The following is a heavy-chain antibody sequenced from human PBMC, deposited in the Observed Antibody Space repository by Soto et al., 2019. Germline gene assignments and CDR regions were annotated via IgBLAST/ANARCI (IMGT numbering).Heavy chain of an antibody. D-gene: IGHD6-13*01. CDR3: ARVSATGTRWFDS. CDR1: GGSISSSSYY. V-gene: IGHV4-39*07. CDR2: INHSGST. Sequence: PSETLSLTCTVSGGSISSSSYYWGWIRQPPGKGLEWIGEINHSGSTNYNPSLKSRVTISVDTSKNQFSLQVNSVTAADTAIYYCARVSATGTRWFDSWGQGTLVTVSS. J-gene: IGHJ5*01.